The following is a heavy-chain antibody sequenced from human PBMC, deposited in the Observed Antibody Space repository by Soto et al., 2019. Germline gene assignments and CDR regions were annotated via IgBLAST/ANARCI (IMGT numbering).Heavy chain of an antibody. D-gene: IGHD5-18*01. J-gene: IGHJ4*02. CDR1: GYSFSTYW. Sequence: PGESLKISCRVSGYSFSTYWIGWVRQMSGKGLEWVGIIHPGDSETRYSRSFQGRVTISADRSINTAYLQWSSLKASDTAMYYCARQGAPDTPMIIDYWGQGTLVTVSS. CDR3: ARQGAPDTPMIIDY. V-gene: IGHV5-51*01. CDR2: IHPGDSET.